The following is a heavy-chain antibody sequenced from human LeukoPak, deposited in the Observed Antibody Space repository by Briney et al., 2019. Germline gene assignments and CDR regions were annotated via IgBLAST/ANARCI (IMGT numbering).Heavy chain of an antibody. CDR2: ISSSSSAI. V-gene: IGHV3-48*02. CDR1: RFTFSSYD. J-gene: IGHJ6*02. CDR3: ARESYGMDV. Sequence: GGSLRPSCAASRFTFSSYDMNWVRQAPGKGLEWVSFISSSSSAIYYADSVKGRFTISRDKAKNSLYLQMNSLRDEDTAVYYCARESYGMDVWGQGTTVIVSS.